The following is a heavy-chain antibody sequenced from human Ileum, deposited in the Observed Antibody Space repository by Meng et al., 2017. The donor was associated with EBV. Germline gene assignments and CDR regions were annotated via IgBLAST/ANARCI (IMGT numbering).Heavy chain of an antibody. D-gene: IGHD3-10*01. Sequence: QVKLVQSGAGVKKPGSAVKASCKTSGGNFRTHVINWVRQAPGQGLEWMGQIIPIFTKTDYAPRLQGRVTLTADESADTAYMELSSLSSEDTAVYYCTAAGTNHLYSGEVFSYWGQGTLVTVSS. CDR2: IIPIFTKT. CDR1: GGNFRTHV. J-gene: IGHJ4*02. CDR3: TAAGTNHLYSGEVFSY. V-gene: IGHV1-69*01.